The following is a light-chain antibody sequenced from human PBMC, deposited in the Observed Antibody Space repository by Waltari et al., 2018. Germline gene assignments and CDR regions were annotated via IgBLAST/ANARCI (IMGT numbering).Light chain of an antibody. J-gene: IGKJ2*03. CDR2: GGS. Sequence: DIVMTQTPLSPPITPGEPASISCRSSQSLLHSNGNTYLHWYLQKPGQSPQLLIYGGSNRASGVPDRFSGSGSGTDFTLKISKMEAEDVGVYYCVQAIAFPYSFGQGTKVEIK. CDR1: QSLLHSNGNTY. V-gene: IGKV2-40*01. CDR3: VQAIAFPYS.